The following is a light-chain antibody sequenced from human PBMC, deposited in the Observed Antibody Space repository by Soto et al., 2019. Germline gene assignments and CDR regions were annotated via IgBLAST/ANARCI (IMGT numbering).Light chain of an antibody. CDR3: QQYGSSPWT. V-gene: IGKV3-20*01. CDR2: GAS. J-gene: IGKJ1*01. Sequence: EIVLTQSPGTLSLSPGERATLSCRASQSVSSNYLAWYQQKPGQAPRPLIYGASSSATGIPDRFSGSGAGTDFTLTISRLESEDFAEYDCQQYGSSPWTFGQGTKVEIK. CDR1: QSVSSNY.